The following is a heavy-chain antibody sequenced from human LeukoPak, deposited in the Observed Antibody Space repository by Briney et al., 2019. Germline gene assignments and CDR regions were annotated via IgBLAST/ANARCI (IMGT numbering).Heavy chain of an antibody. CDR1: GGSFSGYY. J-gene: IGHJ4*02. CDR2: INHSGST. Sequence: PSETLSLTCAVYGGSFSGYYWSWIRQPPGKGLEWIGEINHSGSTNYNPSLKSRVTISVDTSKNQFSLKLSSVTAADTAVYYCARAVGIVATVTTWGQGTLVTVSS. D-gene: IGHD4-17*01. V-gene: IGHV4-34*01. CDR3: ARAVGIVATVTT.